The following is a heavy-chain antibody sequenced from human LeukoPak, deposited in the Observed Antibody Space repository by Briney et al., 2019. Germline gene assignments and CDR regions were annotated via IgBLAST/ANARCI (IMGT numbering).Heavy chain of an antibody. J-gene: IGHJ6*02. CDR2: IFYSGST. V-gene: IGHV4-59*08. CDR1: GGSISSYY. D-gene: IGHD2-2*01. Sequence: SETLSLTCTVSGGSISSYYWSWIRQPPGKGLEWIGYIFYSGSTKYNPSLESRVTISVDTSKNQFSLKLNSVTAVDTAIYYCARSRNYYYYYAMDVWGQGTTVTVSS. CDR3: ARSRNYYYYYAMDV.